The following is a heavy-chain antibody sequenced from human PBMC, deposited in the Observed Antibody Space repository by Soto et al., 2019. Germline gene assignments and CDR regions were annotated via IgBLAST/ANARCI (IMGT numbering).Heavy chain of an antibody. V-gene: IGHV4-39*01. CDR1: TDSSSFTNSY. CDR2: SSYNGGT. CDR3: ARHSIEVVWRGFEF. D-gene: IGHD2-21*01. J-gene: IGHJ4*02. Sequence: SETLSLTCTVSTDSSSFTNSYCGWIRQPPGKGLQWIGSSSYNGGTFYNPSLKGRVVISFDTSKKQSSLQVTSVTAADTAVYFCARHSIEVVWRGFEFWGQGSPVTVS.